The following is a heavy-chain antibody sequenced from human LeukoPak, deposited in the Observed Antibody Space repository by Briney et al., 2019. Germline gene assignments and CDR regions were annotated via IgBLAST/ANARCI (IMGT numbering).Heavy chain of an antibody. CDR2: INPNSGGT. V-gene: IGHV1-2*02. CDR3: ARGIRMVRGVIIIRIDDWFDP. J-gene: IGHJ5*02. Sequence: ASVKVSCKASGYTFTGYYMHWVRQAPGQGLEWMGWINPNSGGTNYAQKFQGRVTMTRDTSISTAYMELSRLRSDDTAVYYCARGIRMVRGVIIIRIDDWFDPWGQGTLVTVSS. D-gene: IGHD3-10*01. CDR1: GYTFTGYY.